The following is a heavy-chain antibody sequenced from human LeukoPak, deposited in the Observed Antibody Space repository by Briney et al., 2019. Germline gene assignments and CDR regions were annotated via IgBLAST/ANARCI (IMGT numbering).Heavy chain of an antibody. CDR1: GYTFISYG. V-gene: IGHV1-18*01. Sequence: ASVKVSCTASGYTFISYGISWVRQAPGQGLEWMGWINSYNGNTNYTQRIQGRVTMTTDTSTSTAYMELRSLRSDDTVVYYSPKTAYDILTLAPDPANDYWGQGTLVTVSS. D-gene: IGHD3-9*01. J-gene: IGHJ4*02. CDR2: INSYNGNT. CDR3: PKTAYDILTLAPDPANDY.